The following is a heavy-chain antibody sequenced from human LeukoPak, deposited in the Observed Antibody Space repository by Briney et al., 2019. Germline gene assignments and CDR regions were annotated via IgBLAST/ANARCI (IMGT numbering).Heavy chain of an antibody. CDR2: IYYSGST. J-gene: IGHJ3*02. D-gene: IGHD1-26*01. CDR1: GDSISSGDYY. Sequence: PSEALSLTCTVSGDSISSGDYYWSWIRQPPGKGLEWIGSIYYSGSTYYNPSLKSRVTISVDTSKNQFSLKLSSVTAADTAVYYCARDPWRELQHDAFDIWGQGTMVTVSS. CDR3: ARDPWRELQHDAFDI. V-gene: IGHV4-39*07.